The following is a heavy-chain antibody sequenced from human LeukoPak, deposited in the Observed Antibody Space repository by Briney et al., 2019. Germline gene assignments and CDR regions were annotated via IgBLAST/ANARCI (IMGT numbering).Heavy chain of an antibody. V-gene: IGHV3-53*01. CDR3: ARDGSSAWQYYFDF. Sequence: GGSLRLSCAASRFTFSNYVMSWVRQAPGKGLEWVSVIFSGGGTYYTDSVKGRFTISRDNSNNTLYLQMNSLRAEDTAVYYCARDGSSAWQYYFDFWGQGTLVTVSS. CDR2: IFSGGGT. CDR1: RFTFSNYV. J-gene: IGHJ4*02. D-gene: IGHD6-19*01.